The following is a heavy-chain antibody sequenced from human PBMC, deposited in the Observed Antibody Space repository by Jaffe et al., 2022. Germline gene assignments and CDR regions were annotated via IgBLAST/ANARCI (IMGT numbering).Heavy chain of an antibody. CDR2: INAGNGNT. Sequence: QVQLVQSGAEVKKPGASVKVSCKASGYTFTSYAMHWVRQAPGQRLEWMGWINAGNGNTKYSQKFQGRVTITRDTSASTAYMELSSLRSEDTAVYYCARAGLRGHDYGDSNWPFDYWGQGTLVTVSS. D-gene: IGHD4-17*01. CDR3: ARAGLRGHDYGDSNWPFDY. CDR1: GYTFTSYA. V-gene: IGHV1-3*01. J-gene: IGHJ4*02.